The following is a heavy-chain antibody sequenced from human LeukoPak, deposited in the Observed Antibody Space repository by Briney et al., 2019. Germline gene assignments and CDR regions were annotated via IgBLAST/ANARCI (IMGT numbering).Heavy chain of an antibody. CDR1: GGTFNTKS. V-gene: IGHV1-46*02. CDR2: INPSGGST. CDR3: ARALAVAGSGFDY. D-gene: IGHD6-19*01. Sequence: ASVKVSCKASGGTFNTKSINWVRQAPGQSFEWMGIINPSGGSTSYAQKFQGRVTMTRDTSTSTVYMELSSLRSEDTAVYYCARALAVAGSGFDYWGQGTLVTVSS. J-gene: IGHJ4*02.